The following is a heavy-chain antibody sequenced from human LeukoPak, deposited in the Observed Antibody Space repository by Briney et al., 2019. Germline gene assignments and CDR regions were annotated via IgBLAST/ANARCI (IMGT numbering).Heavy chain of an antibody. CDR2: FYDSGST. D-gene: IGHD2-21*02. CDR1: GYSISSGYH. Sequence: SETLSLTCTVSGYSISSGYHWGWIRQPPGKGLEWIGSFYDSGSTYYNPSLKSRVTISVDTSKNQFSLKLSSVTAADTAVYYCARLLVTAISYYFDYWGQGTLVTVAS. V-gene: IGHV4-38-2*02. J-gene: IGHJ4*02. CDR3: ARLLVTAISYYFDY.